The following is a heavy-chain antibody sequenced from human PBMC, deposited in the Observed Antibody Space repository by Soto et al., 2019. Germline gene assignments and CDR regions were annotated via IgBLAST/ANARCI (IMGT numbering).Heavy chain of an antibody. D-gene: IGHD1-26*01. CDR2: TYFRSKWYN. CDR3: ARSSGGYNDY. J-gene: IGHJ4*02. Sequence: SQTLSLTCAISGDSVSSNSVAWNWIRQSPSRGLEWLGRTYFRSKWYNEYAVSVKSRMTINPDTSKNQFSLHVNSVTPEDTAIYYCARSSGGYNDYWGQGTLVTVSS. CDR1: GDSVSSNSVA. V-gene: IGHV6-1*01.